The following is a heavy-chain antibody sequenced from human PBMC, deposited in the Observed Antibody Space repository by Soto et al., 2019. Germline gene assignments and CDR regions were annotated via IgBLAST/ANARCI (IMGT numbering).Heavy chain of an antibody. J-gene: IGHJ6*02. V-gene: IGHV1-69*13. Sequence: PVKVSCKASGGTFSSYPISWVRQAPGQGLKWMGGIIPIFGTANYAQKFQGRVTITADESTSTAYMELSSLRSEDTAVYYCARGTGEVVAGTHYYFYGMDVWRQGTTVTVSS. CDR3: ARGTGEVVAGTHYYFYGMDV. CDR1: GGTFSSYP. D-gene: IGHD2-15*01. CDR2: IIPIFGTA.